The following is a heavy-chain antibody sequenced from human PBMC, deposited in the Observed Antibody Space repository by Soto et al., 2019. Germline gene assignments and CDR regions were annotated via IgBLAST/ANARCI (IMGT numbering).Heavy chain of an antibody. J-gene: IGHJ4*02. CDR2: ISRSGGST. V-gene: IGHV3-23*01. Sequence: PGGSLRLSCAGSGFTFSNCAMSWVRQAPGKGLAWVSAISRSGGSTYYADSVKGRFTISRDNSKNTLYLQMNSLRAEDTALYYCAKVPVGATGRFDYWGQGTLVTVSS. CDR1: GFTFSNCA. D-gene: IGHD1-26*01. CDR3: AKVPVGATGRFDY.